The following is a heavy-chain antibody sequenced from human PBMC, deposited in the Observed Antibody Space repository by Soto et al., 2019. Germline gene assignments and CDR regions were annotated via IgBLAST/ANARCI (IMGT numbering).Heavy chain of an antibody. CDR1: GGSISSSSYY. D-gene: IGHD6-25*01. CDR3: ARLLRLRSSPTSY. Sequence: SETLSLTCTVSGGSISSSSYYWGWIRQPPGKGLEWIGSIYYSGSTYYNPSLKSRVTISVDTSKNQFSLKLSSVTAADTAVYYCARLLRLRSSPTSYWGQGTLVTVSS. V-gene: IGHV4-39*01. J-gene: IGHJ4*02. CDR2: IYYSGST.